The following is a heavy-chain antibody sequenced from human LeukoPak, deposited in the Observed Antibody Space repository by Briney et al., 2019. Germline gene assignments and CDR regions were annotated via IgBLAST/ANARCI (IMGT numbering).Heavy chain of an antibody. CDR2: INPNSGGT. Sequence: ASVKVSCKASGYTFTSYYMHWVRQAPGQGLEWMGRINPNSGGTNYAQKFQGRVTMTRDTSISTAYMELSRLRSDDTAVYYCARERYDFWSGYALGDYWGQGTLVTVSS. J-gene: IGHJ4*02. V-gene: IGHV1-2*06. D-gene: IGHD3-3*01. CDR1: GYTFTSYY. CDR3: ARERYDFWSGYALGDY.